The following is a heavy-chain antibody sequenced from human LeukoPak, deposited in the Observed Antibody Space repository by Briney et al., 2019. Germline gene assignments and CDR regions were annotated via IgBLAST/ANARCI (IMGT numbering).Heavy chain of an antibody. Sequence: PGGSLRLSCAASGLTFSTYAINWVRQAPGKGLEWVAVISYDGSNKYYADSVKGRFTISRDNSKDTLYLQMNSLRAEDTAVYYCARDLVGYGGNSVELEGADYWGQGTLVTVSS. D-gene: IGHD4-23*01. CDR2: ISYDGSNK. J-gene: IGHJ4*02. V-gene: IGHV3-30-3*01. CDR1: GLTFSTYA. CDR3: ARDLVGYGGNSVELEGADY.